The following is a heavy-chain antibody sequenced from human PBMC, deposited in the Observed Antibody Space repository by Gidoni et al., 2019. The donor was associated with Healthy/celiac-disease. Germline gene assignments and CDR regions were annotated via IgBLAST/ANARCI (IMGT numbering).Heavy chain of an antibody. CDR3: ARSAIEYYYDSSGYYYFDY. Sequence: QLQLQESGPGLVKPSETLSLTCTVSGGSISSSSYYWGWIRQPPGKGLEWIGSIYYSGSTYYNPSLKSRVTISVDMSKNQFSLKLSSVTAADTAVYYCARSAIEYYYDSSGYYYFDYWGQGTLVTVSS. V-gene: IGHV4-39*01. J-gene: IGHJ4*02. D-gene: IGHD3-22*01. CDR2: IYYSGST. CDR1: GGSISSSSYY.